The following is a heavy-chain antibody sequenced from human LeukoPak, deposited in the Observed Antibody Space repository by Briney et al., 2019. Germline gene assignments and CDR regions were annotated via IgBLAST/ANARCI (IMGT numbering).Heavy chain of an antibody. CDR2: IIPIFGTA. Sequence: SVRVSCKASGGTFSSYAISWVRQAPGQGLEWMGGIIPIFGTANYAQKFQGRVTITADGSTSTAYMELSSLRSEDTAVYYCARVKVGDYGGKEVFDYWGQGTLVTVSS. J-gene: IGHJ4*02. CDR1: GGTFSSYA. V-gene: IGHV1-69*01. D-gene: IGHD4-23*01. CDR3: ARVKVGDYGGKEVFDY.